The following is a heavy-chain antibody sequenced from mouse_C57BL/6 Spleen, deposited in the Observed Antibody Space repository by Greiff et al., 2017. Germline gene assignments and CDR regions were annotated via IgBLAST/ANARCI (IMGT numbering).Heavy chain of an antibody. V-gene: IGHV1-7*01. CDR2: INPSSGYT. D-gene: IGHD2-1*01. CDR1: GYTFTSYW. J-gene: IGHJ2*01. CDR3: ARPEDYGNVFDY. Sequence: QVQLQQSGAELAKPGASVKLSCKASGYTFTSYWMHWVKQRPGQGLEWIGYINPSSGYTKYNQKFKDKDTLTADKSSSTAYMQLSSLTYEDSAVYYCARPEDYGNVFDYWGQGTTLTVSS.